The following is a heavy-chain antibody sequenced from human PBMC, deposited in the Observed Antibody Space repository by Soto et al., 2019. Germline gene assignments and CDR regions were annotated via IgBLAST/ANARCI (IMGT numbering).Heavy chain of an antibody. V-gene: IGHV3-7*01. D-gene: IGHD3-22*01. CDR2: IKEDGSEK. CDR3: ARGWGYFDSSGFPYLYAMDV. CDR1: GFTFSTYW. Sequence: HPGGSLRLSCAASGFTFSTYWTSWVRQAPGKGLEWVANIKEDGSEKYYVDSVEGRFTISRDNAKNSLYLQMTSLRAEDTALYYCARGWGYFDSSGFPYLYAMDVWGQGTTVTVSS. J-gene: IGHJ6*02.